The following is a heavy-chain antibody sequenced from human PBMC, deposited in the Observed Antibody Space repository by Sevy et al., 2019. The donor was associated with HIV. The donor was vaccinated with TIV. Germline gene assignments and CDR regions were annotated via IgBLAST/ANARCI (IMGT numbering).Heavy chain of an antibody. V-gene: IGHV3-30*02. D-gene: IGHD6-13*01. J-gene: IGHJ4*02. CDR2: IQYDGNDK. Sequence: GGSLRLSCAASRFIFNDYGMHWVRQAPGKGLEWVAFIQYDGNDKYYAESMRGRLTISRDNSKNMLFLQMNSLRSEDTAMYYCAKNTAAAGAGGFDYWGQGTLVTVSS. CDR3: AKNTAAAGAGGFDY. CDR1: RFIFNDYG.